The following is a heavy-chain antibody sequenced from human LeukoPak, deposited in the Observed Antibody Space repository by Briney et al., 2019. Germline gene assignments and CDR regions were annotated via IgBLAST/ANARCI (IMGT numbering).Heavy chain of an antibody. J-gene: IGHJ4*02. CDR3: ARKGTVTPAYYFHY. V-gene: IGHV4-34*01. CDR2: INHSGST. CDR1: GGSFSGYY. D-gene: IGHD4-11*01. Sequence: PSETLSLTCAVYGGSFSGYYWSWIRQPPGKGLEWIGEINHSGSTNYNPSLKSRVTISVDTSKNQFSLKLSSVTAADTAVYYCARKGTVTPAYYFHYWGQGTLVTVSS.